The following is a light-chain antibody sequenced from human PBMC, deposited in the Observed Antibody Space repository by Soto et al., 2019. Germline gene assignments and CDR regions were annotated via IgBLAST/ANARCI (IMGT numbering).Light chain of an antibody. CDR3: QQYNSYSLT. J-gene: IGKJ1*01. CDR1: QSISSW. CDR2: KAS. Sequence: DIQMTQSPSTLSASVGDRVNITCRASQSISSWLAWYQQKPGKAPKLLIYKASSLESGVPSRFSGSGSGTEVSLTISSLQPDDFAPYYCQQYNSYSLTFGHGTQVDSK. V-gene: IGKV1-5*03.